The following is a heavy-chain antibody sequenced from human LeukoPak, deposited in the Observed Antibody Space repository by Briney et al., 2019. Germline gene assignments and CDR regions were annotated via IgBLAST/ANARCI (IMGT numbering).Heavy chain of an antibody. V-gene: IGHV4-30-4*01. D-gene: IGHD2-15*01. CDR2: ISYSGTT. CDR3: ARGWNYFDD. Sequence: SETLSLTCTVSGGSISSGDYLWSWLRQPPGKGLEWIGYISYSGTTYSNPSLKSRPTISEDTSKNQFSLKLSSVTAADTAVYHCARGWNYFDDWGQGTLVTVSS. CDR1: GGSISSGDYL. J-gene: IGHJ4*02.